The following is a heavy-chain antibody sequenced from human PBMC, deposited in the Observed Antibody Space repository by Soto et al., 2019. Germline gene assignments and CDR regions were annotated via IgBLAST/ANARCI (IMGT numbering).Heavy chain of an antibody. CDR2: MNPDSANT. CDR1: GYTFTNYD. D-gene: IGHD1-26*01. V-gene: IGHV1-8*01. CDR3: ARAIRDQLLSDY. Sequence: QVQLVQSGAEVKQPGASVKVSCRTSGYTFTNYDISWVRQATEQGLEWMGWMNPDSANTGYAQKFQGRVTLTRDTSISTVYMELNSLTSDDTAIYYCARAIRDQLLSDYWGQGSLVIVSS. J-gene: IGHJ4*02.